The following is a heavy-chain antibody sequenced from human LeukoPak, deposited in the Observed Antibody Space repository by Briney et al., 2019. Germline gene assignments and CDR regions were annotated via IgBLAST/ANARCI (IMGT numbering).Heavy chain of an antibody. J-gene: IGHJ6*02. Sequence: GGSLRLSCAASGFTFSSYAMNWVRQAPGKGLEWVSYISSSRSTIYYADSVKGRFTVSRDNSKNSLYLQMNTLRDEDTAVYYCVRDSQDYSNYYYYYYGMDVWGQGTTVTVSS. D-gene: IGHD4-11*01. CDR3: VRDSQDYSNYYYYYYGMDV. CDR1: GFTFSSYA. V-gene: IGHV3-48*02. CDR2: ISSSRSTI.